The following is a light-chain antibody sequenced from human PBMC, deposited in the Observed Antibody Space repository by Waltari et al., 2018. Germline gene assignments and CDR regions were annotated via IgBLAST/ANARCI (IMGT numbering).Light chain of an antibody. CDR2: GNT. Sequence: QSGLTQPPSVSGAPGQRVTISCTGSSSNIRAGSDVPWYQVLPGPFPKLPISGNTNRPSGVPDRFSASKSGTSASLAITVLQAEDEADYYCQSYDSSLTASRFGGGTKLTVL. V-gene: IGLV1-40*01. CDR3: QSYDSSLTASR. CDR1: SSNIRAGSD. J-gene: IGLJ2*01.